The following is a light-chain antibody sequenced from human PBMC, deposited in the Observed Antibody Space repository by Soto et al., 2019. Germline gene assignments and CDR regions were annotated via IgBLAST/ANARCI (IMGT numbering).Light chain of an antibody. CDR1: QSVLSSSNNKNF. CDR2: WAS. J-gene: IGKJ5*01. V-gene: IGKV4-1*01. CDR3: QQYYNSPIT. Sequence: DIVMTQSPDSLAVSLGERATINCKSSQSVLSSSNNKNFLAWFQQKPGQSPKLLIYWASNRESGVPDRFSGSGSGTDFTLTSSSLQTEDVAVYYCQQYYNSPITFGQGTRLEIK.